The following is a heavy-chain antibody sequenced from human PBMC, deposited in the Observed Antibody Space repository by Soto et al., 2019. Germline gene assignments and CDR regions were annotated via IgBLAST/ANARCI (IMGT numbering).Heavy chain of an antibody. Sequence: EVQRGESGGAWVKPGGSLRLSGAASGFTFSSYSMNWVRQAPGKGREWVSDFSSRGITIYYAAFVRGRFTISRDNAKNSLYLQMNSLRDEDTAAYYCARAGYRSVDYWGQGTLVTASS. J-gene: IGHJ4*02. CDR1: GFTFSSYS. D-gene: IGHD3-3*01. CDR3: ARAGYRSVDY. V-gene: IGHV3-48*02. CDR2: FSSRGITI.